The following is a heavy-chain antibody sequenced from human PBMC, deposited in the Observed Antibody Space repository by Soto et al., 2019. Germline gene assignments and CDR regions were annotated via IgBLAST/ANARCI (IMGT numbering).Heavy chain of an antibody. J-gene: IGHJ4*02. Sequence: QMQLQESGPGLVKPSGTLSLTCAVSGGSISSSNWWSWVRQPPGKGLEWIGEIYHSGSTNYNPSLKSRVTISVDKSKNQFSLKLSSVTAADTAVYYCASRYGSGSYYNSVNFDYWGQGTLVTVSS. CDR1: GGSISSSNW. CDR3: ASRYGSGSYYNSVNFDY. V-gene: IGHV4-4*02. CDR2: IYHSGST. D-gene: IGHD3-10*01.